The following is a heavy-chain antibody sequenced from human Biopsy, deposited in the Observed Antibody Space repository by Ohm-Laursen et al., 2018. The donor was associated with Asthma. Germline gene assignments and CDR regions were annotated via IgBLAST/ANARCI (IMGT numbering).Heavy chain of an antibody. CDR1: GGSISSGGYS. D-gene: IGHD5-24*01. CDR3: ARVKDGYNFDY. V-gene: IGHV4-30-2*01. CDR2: IYHSGST. J-gene: IGHJ4*02. Sequence: TLSLTWAVSGGSISSGGYSWSWIRQPPGKGLEWIGYIYHSGSTYYNPSLKSRVTISVDRSKNQFSLKLISVTAADTAVYYCARVKDGYNFDYWGQGTLVTVSS.